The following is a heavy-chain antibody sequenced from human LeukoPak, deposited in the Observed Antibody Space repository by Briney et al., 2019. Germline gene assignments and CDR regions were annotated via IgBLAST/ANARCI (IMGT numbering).Heavy chain of an antibody. V-gene: IGHV4-34*01. CDR3: ARHPPVTTFRWARYNWFDP. J-gene: IGHJ5*02. CDR2: INHSGST. CDR1: GGSFSGYY. D-gene: IGHD3-16*01. Sequence: SETLSLTCAVYGGSFSGYYWSWIRQPPGKGLEWIGEINHSGSTNYNPSLKSRVTISVDTSKNQFSPKLSSVTAADTAVYYCARHPPVTTFRWARYNWFDPWGQGTLVTVSS.